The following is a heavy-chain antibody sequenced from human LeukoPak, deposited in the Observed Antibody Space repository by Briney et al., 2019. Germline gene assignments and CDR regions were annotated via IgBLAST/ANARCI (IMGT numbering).Heavy chain of an antibody. Sequence: GGSLRLSCAASGFTFSSYSMNWVRQAPGKGLEWVSYISSSSSTIYYADSVKGRFTISRDNAKNSLYLQMNRLRAEDTAVYYCARGGGIQLNYWGQGTLVTVSS. J-gene: IGHJ4*02. CDR2: ISSSSSTI. V-gene: IGHV3-48*01. D-gene: IGHD5-18*01. CDR1: GFTFSSYS. CDR3: ARGGGIQLNY.